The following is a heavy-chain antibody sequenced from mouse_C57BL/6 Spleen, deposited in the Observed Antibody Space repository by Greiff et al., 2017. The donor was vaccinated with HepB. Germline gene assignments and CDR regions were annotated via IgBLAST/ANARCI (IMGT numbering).Heavy chain of an antibody. CDR2: INPNNGGT. D-gene: IGHD2-12*01. J-gene: IGHJ3*01. Sequence: VQLQQSGPELVKPGASVKIPCKASGYTFTDYNMDWVKQSHGKSLEWIGDINPNNGGTIYNQKFKGKATLTVDKSSSTAYMELRSLTSEDTAVYYCASPFYDGGFAYWGQGTLVTVSA. CDR3: ASPFYDGGFAY. V-gene: IGHV1-18*01. CDR1: GYTFTDYN.